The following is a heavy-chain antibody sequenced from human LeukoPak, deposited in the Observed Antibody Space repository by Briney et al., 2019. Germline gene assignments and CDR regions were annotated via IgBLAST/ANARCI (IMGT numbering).Heavy chain of an antibody. CDR3: AKDGGKLDYYGMDV. V-gene: IGHV3-30*02. D-gene: IGHD3-16*01. Sequence: GGSLRLSCAASGFTFSRYGMHWVRQAPGKGLEWVTVIWKDGSNKYYADSVKGRFTISRDNSKNTLYLQMNSLRAEDTAVYYCAKDGGKLDYYGMDVWGQGTTVTVSS. J-gene: IGHJ6*02. CDR2: IWKDGSNK. CDR1: GFTFSRYG.